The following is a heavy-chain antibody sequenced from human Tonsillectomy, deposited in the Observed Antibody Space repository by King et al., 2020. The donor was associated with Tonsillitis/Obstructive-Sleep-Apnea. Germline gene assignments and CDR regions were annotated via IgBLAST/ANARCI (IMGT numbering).Heavy chain of an antibody. V-gene: IGHV3-9*01. J-gene: IGHJ4*02. CDR3: AKDIKNLRTSMVRYFDS. D-gene: IGHD3-10*01. Sequence: VQLVESGGGLVQPGRSLRLSCAASGFTFDDYAMHWVRQAPGKGLEWVSGISWNSGPIGYADSVKGRLTISRDNAKNSLYLQMNSLRAEDTALYYCAKDIKNLRTSMVRYFDSWGQGTLVTVSS. CDR1: GFTFDDYA. CDR2: ISWNSGPI.